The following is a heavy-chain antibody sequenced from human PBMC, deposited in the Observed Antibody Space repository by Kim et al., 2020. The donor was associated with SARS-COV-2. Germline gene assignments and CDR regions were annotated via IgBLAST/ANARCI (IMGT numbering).Heavy chain of an antibody. Sequence: SETLSLTCTVSGGSISSYFWSWIRQPPGKGLEWIGHIFHSGTTKYNPSLKSRVTISVDTSKNQLSLKLSSVTAADTAVYYCARDRVVSANGRSYYYGTD. CDR2: IFHSGTT. J-gene: IGHJ6*01. CDR3: ARDRVVSANGRSYYYGTD. CDR1: GGSISSYF. V-gene: IGHV4-59*01. D-gene: IGHD2-21*01.